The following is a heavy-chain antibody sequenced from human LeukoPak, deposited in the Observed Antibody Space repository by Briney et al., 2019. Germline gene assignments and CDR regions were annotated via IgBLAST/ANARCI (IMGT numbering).Heavy chain of an antibody. J-gene: IGHJ4*02. Sequence: PGGSLRLSCAVSGITLSNYGMSWVRQAPGKGLEWVAGISDSGGRTNYADSVKGRFTNSRDNPKNTLYLQMNSLKAEDTAVYYCAKDRNWNARAHDYWGQGTLVTVSS. CDR1: GITLSNYG. CDR3: AKDRNWNARAHDY. D-gene: IGHD1-20*01. CDR2: ISDSGGRT. V-gene: IGHV3-23*01.